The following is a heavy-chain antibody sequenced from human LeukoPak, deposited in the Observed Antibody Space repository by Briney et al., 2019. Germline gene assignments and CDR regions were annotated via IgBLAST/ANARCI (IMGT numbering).Heavy chain of an antibody. V-gene: IGHV4-39*01. CDR3: ARRGSGWYINWLDP. CDR2: IYYSGST. J-gene: IGHJ5*02. CDR1: GGSISSSSYY. D-gene: IGHD6-19*01. Sequence: SETLSLTCTVSGGSISSSSYYWGWIRQPPGKGLEWIGSIYYSGSTYYNPSLKSRVTISVDTSKNQFSLKLSSVTAADTAVYYCARRGSGWYINWLDPWGQGTLVTVSS.